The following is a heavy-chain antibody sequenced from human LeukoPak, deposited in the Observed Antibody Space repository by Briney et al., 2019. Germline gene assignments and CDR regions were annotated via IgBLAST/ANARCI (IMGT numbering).Heavy chain of an antibody. CDR2: TYYRSMWYN. J-gene: IGHJ4*02. V-gene: IGHV6-1*01. CDR3: ARGGPIRSSGWSPDY. D-gene: IGHD6-19*01. CDR1: GDSVSSNSAA. Sequence: SQTLSLTCAISGDSVSSNSAAWNWIRQSPSRGLEWLGRTYYRSMWYNDYAVSVKSRISINPDTSKNQFSLQLNSVTPEDTAVYYCARGGPIRSSGWSPDYWGQGILVTVSS.